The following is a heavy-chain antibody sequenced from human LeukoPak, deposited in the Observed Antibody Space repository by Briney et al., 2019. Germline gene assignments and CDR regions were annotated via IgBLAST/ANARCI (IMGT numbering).Heavy chain of an antibody. Sequence: GGSLRLSCTASGLSLNNYAMSWVRQVPGKGLEWVSASSSSDDGKWYAESVRGRFTISRDTSKNTVYLQMKSLRAEDTAVYYCAKEFVWNPHCFDPWGQGTLVTVSS. V-gene: IGHV3-23*01. D-gene: IGHD1-1*01. CDR2: SSSSDDGK. J-gene: IGHJ5*02. CDR3: AKEFVWNPHCFDP. CDR1: GLSLNNYA.